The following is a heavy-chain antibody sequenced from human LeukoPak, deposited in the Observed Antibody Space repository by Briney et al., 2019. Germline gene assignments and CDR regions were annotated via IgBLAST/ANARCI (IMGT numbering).Heavy chain of an antibody. CDR1: GGSISGYY. V-gene: IGHV4-59*08. J-gene: IGHJ4*02. D-gene: IGHD5-18*01. Sequence: SETLSLTCTVSGGSISGYYWSWIRQPPGKGPEWIGYIYYSGSTNYNPSLKSRVTISVDTSKNQFSLKMNSVTAADTAVYYCARNGVQLWSQFDYWGQGTLVTVSS. CDR3: ARNGVQLWSQFDY. CDR2: IYYSGST.